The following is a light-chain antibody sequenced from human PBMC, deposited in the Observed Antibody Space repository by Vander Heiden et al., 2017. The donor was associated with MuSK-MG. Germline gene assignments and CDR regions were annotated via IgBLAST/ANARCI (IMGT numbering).Light chain of an antibody. J-gene: IGKJ2*01. CDR3: QQSDSTPYT. V-gene: IGKV1-39*01. CDR2: AAS. Sequence: DIEMTQSPSSLSEFAGDRVTISSRARKGISSYLDWYQQKPGQAPKLLIYAASSLQSGVPSRFSGSGSGTDFTLTISRLQPEDFAAYYCQQSDSTPYTFGQGTKLEIK. CDR1: KGISSY.